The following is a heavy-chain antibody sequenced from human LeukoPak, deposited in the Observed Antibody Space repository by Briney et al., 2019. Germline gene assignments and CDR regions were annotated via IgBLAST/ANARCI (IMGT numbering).Heavy chain of an antibody. CDR1: GFTFSDYY. D-gene: IGHD6-13*01. V-gene: IGHV3-11*01. Sequence: GGSLRLSCAASGFTFSDYYMSWIRQAPGKGLEWVSYISSSGSTIYYADSVKGRFTISRDNSKNTLYLQMNSLRAEDTAVYYCARDSPKYSNSIYGMDVWGQGTTVTVSS. CDR2: ISSSGSTI. J-gene: IGHJ6*02. CDR3: ARDSPKYSNSIYGMDV.